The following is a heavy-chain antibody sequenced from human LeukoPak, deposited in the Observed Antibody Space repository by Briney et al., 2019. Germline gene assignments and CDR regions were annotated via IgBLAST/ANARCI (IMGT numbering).Heavy chain of an antibody. V-gene: IGHV1-69*04. D-gene: IGHD2-15*01. CDR3: ARDWVYCSGGSCYTTNYYYYGMDV. J-gene: IGHJ6*02. CDR1: GGTFSSYA. CDR2: IIPILGIA. Sequence: SVKVSCKASGGTFSSYAIGWVRQAPGQGLEWMGRIIPILGIANYAQKFQGRVAITAGKSTSTAYMELSSLRSEDTAVYYCARDWVYCSGGSCYTTNYYYYGMDVWGQGTTVTVSS.